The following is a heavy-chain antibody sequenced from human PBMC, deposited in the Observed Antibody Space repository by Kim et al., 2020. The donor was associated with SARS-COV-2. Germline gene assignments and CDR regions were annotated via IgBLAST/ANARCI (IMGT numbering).Heavy chain of an antibody. D-gene: IGHD6-13*01. Sequence: SETLSLTCTVSGGSISSYYWSWIRQPPGKGLEWIGYIYYSGSTNYNPSLKSRVTISVDTSKNQFSLKLSSVTAADTAVYYCARVGYSSSWRDYYYYYGMDVWGQGTTVTVSS. V-gene: IGHV4-59*01. CDR2: IYYSGST. CDR3: ARVGYSSSWRDYYYYYGMDV. CDR1: GGSISSYY. J-gene: IGHJ6*02.